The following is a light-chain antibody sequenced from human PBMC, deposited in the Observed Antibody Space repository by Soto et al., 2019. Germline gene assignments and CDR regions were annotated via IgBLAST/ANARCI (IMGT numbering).Light chain of an antibody. CDR2: LNSDGSH. V-gene: IGLV4-69*01. Sequence: QLVLTQSPSASASLGASVKLTCTLSSGHSSYVIAWHQQQPEKGPRYLMKLNSDGSHSKGDGIPDRFSGSSSGAERYLTISSLQSEYEADYYCQTWGTGPWVFGGGTKLTVL. J-gene: IGLJ3*02. CDR1: SGHSSYV. CDR3: QTWGTGPWV.